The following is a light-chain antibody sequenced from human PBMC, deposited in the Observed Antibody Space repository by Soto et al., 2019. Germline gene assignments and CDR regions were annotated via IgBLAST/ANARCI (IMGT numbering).Light chain of an antibody. V-gene: IGKV3-20*01. CDR3: QQYNNWPIT. CDR2: AAS. Sequence: DIVLTQSPGTLSLSPGERATLSCRASQSVSSSYLAWYQQKPGQAPRLLIYAASSRATGIPDRFSGSGSGTDFTLTISSLQSEDFAVYYCQQYNNWPITFGQGTRLEIK. J-gene: IGKJ5*01. CDR1: QSVSSSY.